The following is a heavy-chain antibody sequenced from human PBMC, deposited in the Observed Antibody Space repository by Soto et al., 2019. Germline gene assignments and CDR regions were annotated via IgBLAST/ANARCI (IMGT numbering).Heavy chain of an antibody. CDR2: IYHSGST. CDR3: ASLLAVVTASQIIDY. Sequence: KTSETLSLTCAVSGGSISSSNWWSWVRQPPGKGLEWIGEIYHSGSTNYNPSLKSRVTISVDKSKNQFSLKLSSVTAADTAVYYCASLLAVVTASQIIDYWGQGTLVTVSS. D-gene: IGHD2-21*02. J-gene: IGHJ4*02. V-gene: IGHV4-4*02. CDR1: GGSISSSNW.